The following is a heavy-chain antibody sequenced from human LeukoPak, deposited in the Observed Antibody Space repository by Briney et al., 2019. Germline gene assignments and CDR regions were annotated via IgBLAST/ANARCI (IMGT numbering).Heavy chain of an antibody. CDR2: ISSSSSYI. CDR1: GFTFSSYS. V-gene: IGHV3-21*01. D-gene: IGHD3-3*01. CDR3: ARTPPYYDFWSGLPRSRYYYGMDV. J-gene: IGHJ6*02. Sequence: GGSLRLSCAASGFTFSSYSMNWVRQAPGKGLEWVSSISSSSSYIYYADSVKGRFTISRDNAKNSLYLQMNSLRAEDTAVYYCARTPPYYDFWSGLPRSRYYYGMDVWGQGATVTVSS.